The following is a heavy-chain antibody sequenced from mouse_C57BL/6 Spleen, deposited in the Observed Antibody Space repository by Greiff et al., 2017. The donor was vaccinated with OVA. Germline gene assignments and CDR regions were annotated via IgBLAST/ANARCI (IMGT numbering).Heavy chain of an antibody. CDR1: GYTFTSYW. CDR2: INPSSGNN. CDR3: ARKKGPITTVGGPYWYFDV. D-gene: IGHD1-1*01. Sequence: QVQLQQSGAELAKPGASVKLSCKASGYTFTSYWMHWVNQRPGQGLEWIGHINPSSGNNKYNQKFKDKATLTADKSSSTAHMQLSSLTYEDSAVYYCARKKGPITTVGGPYWYFDVWGTGTTVTVSS. J-gene: IGHJ1*03. V-gene: IGHV1-7*01.